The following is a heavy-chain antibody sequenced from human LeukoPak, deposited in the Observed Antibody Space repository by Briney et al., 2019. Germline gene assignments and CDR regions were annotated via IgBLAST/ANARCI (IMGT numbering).Heavy chain of an antibody. CDR3: ARGNYRIYFHGSTYPNDFDI. Sequence: PGRSLRLSCAASGFTFSSHAMHWVRQAPGKGLEWVALISYDGSDKYYADSVKGRFTISRDNGKNTLYLELNSLRVEETAVYYCARGNYRIYFHGSTYPNDFDIWGQGTMVTVSS. J-gene: IGHJ3*02. V-gene: IGHV3-33*05. CDR2: ISYDGSDK. D-gene: IGHD4-11*01. CDR1: GFTFSSHA.